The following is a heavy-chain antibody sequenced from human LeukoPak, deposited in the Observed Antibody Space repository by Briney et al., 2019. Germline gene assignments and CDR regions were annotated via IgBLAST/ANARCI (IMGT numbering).Heavy chain of an antibody. J-gene: IGHJ4*02. D-gene: IGHD5-18*01. CDR1: GISFSNYS. Sequence: GGSLRLSCAASGISFSNYSMNWVRQAPGKGLEWVSLISSSSRFIYYGDSVKGRFTISRDNAKKSLYLQMNSLRAEDTAVYYCARESQSYGYSYWGQGTLVTVSS. CDR3: ARESQSYGYSY. CDR2: ISSSSRFI. V-gene: IGHV3-21*01.